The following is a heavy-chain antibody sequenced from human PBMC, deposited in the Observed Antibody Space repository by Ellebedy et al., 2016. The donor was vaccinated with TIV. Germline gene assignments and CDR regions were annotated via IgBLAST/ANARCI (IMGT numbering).Heavy chain of an antibody. V-gene: IGHV4-30-2*01. D-gene: IGHD5-12*01. CDR2: IYHSGST. Sequence: MPSETLSLTCAVSGGSISSGGYSWSWIRQPPGKGLEWIGYIYHSGSTYYNPSLKSRVTISVDTSKNQFSLKLSSVTAADTAVYYCASYEGGPDYWGQGTLVTVSS. CDR1: GGSISSGGYS. J-gene: IGHJ4*02. CDR3: ASYEGGPDY.